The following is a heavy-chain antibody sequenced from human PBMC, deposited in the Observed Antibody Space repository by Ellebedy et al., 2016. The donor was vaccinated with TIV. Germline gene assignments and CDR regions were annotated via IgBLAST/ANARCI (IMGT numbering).Heavy chain of an antibody. CDR3: ARDNHGDPTVFDL. CDR2: ITDDGSNK. Sequence: GESLKISCAAAEFTFSSYGRHWVRQAPGKGLEWVAVITDDGSNKYYVDSVKGRFTISRDNSKNTLYLQMNSLRAEDTAVYYCARDNHGDPTVFDLWGRGTLVTVSS. CDR1: EFTFSSYG. J-gene: IGHJ2*01. D-gene: IGHD7-27*01. V-gene: IGHV3-30*03.